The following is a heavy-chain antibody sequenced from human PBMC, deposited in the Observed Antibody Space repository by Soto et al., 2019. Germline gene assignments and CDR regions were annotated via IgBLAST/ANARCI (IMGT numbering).Heavy chain of an antibody. J-gene: IGHJ4*02. CDR1: GGSISSSSYY. CDR3: ASSYGDYVSY. D-gene: IGHD4-17*01. V-gene: IGHV4-39*01. Sequence: QLQLQESGPGLVKPSETLSLTCTVSGGSISSSSYYWGWIRQPSGKGLEWIGSIYYSGSTYYNPPLKXXVXVXXDTSKHQFSLKLSSVTAADTAVYYCASSYGDYVSYWGQGTLVTVSS. CDR2: IYYSGST.